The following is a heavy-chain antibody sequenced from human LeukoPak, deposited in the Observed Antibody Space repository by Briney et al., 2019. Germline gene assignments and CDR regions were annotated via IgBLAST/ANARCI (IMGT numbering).Heavy chain of an antibody. J-gene: IGHJ6*03. CDR1: GFTFSSYG. Sequence: GGSLRLSCAASGFTFSSYGMDWVRQAPGKGLEWVAIISYDGSNKYYADSVKGRFTISRDNSKNTLYLQMNSLRAEDTAVYYCAKGGGSGQYYYYYYMDVWGKGTTVTVSS. D-gene: IGHD3-10*01. CDR3: AKGGGSGQYYYYYYMDV. V-gene: IGHV3-30*18. CDR2: ISYDGSNK.